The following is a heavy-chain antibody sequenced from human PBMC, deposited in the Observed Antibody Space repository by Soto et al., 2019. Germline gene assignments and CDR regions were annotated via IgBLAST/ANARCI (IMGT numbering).Heavy chain of an antibody. CDR2: IYYSGST. CDR3: ARVYYDYIWGSYRPNYFDY. D-gene: IGHD3-16*02. J-gene: IGHJ4*02. CDR1: GGSISSSSYY. Sequence: SETLSLTCTVSGGSISSSSYYWGWIRQPPGKGLEWIGSIYYSGSTYYNPSLKSRVTISVDTSKNQFSLKLSSVTAADTAVYYCARVYYDYIWGSYRPNYFDYWGQGTLVTVSS. V-gene: IGHV4-39*01.